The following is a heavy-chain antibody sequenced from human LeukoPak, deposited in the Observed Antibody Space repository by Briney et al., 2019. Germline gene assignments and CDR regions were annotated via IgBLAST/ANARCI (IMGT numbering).Heavy chain of an antibody. D-gene: IGHD3-22*01. Sequence: GGSLRLSCAASGFTFSSYSMNWVRQAPGKGLEWVSSISSSSSYIYYADSVKGRFTISRDNAKNSLYLQMNSLRAEDTAVYYCAKEKYYYDSSGLVSYFDYWGQGTLVTVSS. J-gene: IGHJ4*02. CDR3: AKEKYYYDSSGLVSYFDY. CDR2: ISSSSSYI. CDR1: GFTFSSYS. V-gene: IGHV3-21*01.